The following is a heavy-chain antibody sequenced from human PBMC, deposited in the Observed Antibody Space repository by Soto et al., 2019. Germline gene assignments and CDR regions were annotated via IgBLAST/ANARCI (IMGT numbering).Heavy chain of an antibody. CDR1: GGTFSSYA. Sequence: QVQLVQSGAEVKKPGSSVKVSCKASGGTFSSYAISWVRQAPGQGLEWMGGIIPISGTANYAQKFQGRGTITAAESTSTAYMELSSLRSEDTAVYYCARSQGSSTSLEIYYYYYYGMDVWGQGNTVTVSS. D-gene: IGHD2-2*01. CDR2: IIPISGTA. CDR3: ARSQGSSTSLEIYYYYYYGMDV. J-gene: IGHJ6*02. V-gene: IGHV1-69*01.